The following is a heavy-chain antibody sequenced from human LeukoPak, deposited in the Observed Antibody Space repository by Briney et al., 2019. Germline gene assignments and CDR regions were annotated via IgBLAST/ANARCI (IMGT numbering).Heavy chain of an antibody. CDR1: GFTFSSYG. J-gene: IGHJ6*02. V-gene: IGHV3-30*03. CDR3: ARDRGSNRNYYGMDV. D-gene: IGHD2/OR15-2a*01. CDR2: ISYDGSNK. Sequence: PGRSLRLSCAASGFTFSSYGMHWVRQAPGKGLEWVAVISYDGSNKYYADSVKGRFTISRDNSKNTLYLQMNSLRAEDTAVYYCARDRGSNRNYYGMDVWGQGTTVTVSS.